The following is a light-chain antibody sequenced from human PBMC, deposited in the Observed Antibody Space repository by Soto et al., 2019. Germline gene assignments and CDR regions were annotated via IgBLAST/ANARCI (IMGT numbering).Light chain of an antibody. CDR1: QSVSYT. CDR3: EQYKNWPTLT. Sequence: EIVLPQSPATLSVSPGETATLSCRASQSVSYTLAWYQQKPGQGPRLLLYGAFTRATGSPARFGGSGSGTEFTHTLSSLQSEDFAVYYCEQYKNWPTLTFGGGTKVEIK. CDR2: GAF. V-gene: IGKV3-15*01. J-gene: IGKJ4*01.